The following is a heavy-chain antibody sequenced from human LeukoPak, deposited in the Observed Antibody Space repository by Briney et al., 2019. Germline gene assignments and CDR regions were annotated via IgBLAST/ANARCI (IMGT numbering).Heavy chain of an antibody. CDR2: ISGGGGST. CDR3: ARQLEWGYYDILTGYYKGALDY. Sequence: GGSLRLSCAASGFTFTSYSMNWVRQAPGKGLEWVSTISGGGGSTYYADSVKGRFTISRDNSKNTLYLQMNSLRAEDTAVYYCARQLEWGYYDILTGYYKGALDYWGQGTLVTVSS. J-gene: IGHJ4*02. D-gene: IGHD3-9*01. V-gene: IGHV3-23*01. CDR1: GFTFTSYS.